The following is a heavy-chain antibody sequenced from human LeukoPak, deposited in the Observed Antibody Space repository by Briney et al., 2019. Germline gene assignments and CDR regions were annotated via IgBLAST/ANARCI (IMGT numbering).Heavy chain of an antibody. CDR3: ARRPTFGVVIEYYFDY. Sequence: GASVKVSCKASGGTFSSYAISWVRQAPGQGLEWMGGIIPIFGTANYAQKFQGRVTITADESTSTAYMELSSLRSEDTAVYYCARRPTFGVVIEYYFDYWGQGTLATVSS. V-gene: IGHV1-69*13. D-gene: IGHD3-3*01. CDR1: GGTFSSYA. J-gene: IGHJ4*02. CDR2: IIPIFGTA.